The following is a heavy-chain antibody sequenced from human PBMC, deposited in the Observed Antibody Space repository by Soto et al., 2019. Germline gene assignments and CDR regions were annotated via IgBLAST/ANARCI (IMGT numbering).Heavy chain of an antibody. CDR1: GGSIRSGGYY. J-gene: IGHJ4*02. Sequence: QVQLQESGPGLVKPSQTLSLTCTVSGGSIRSGGYYWSWIRQHPGKGLDWIGSIYYSGSTYYNPALKSRVTISVDTSKNQFSLKLSSVTAADTAVYYCAIRNGSGSYYVDYWGQGTLVTVSS. V-gene: IGHV4-31*03. CDR2: IYYSGST. D-gene: IGHD3-10*01. CDR3: AIRNGSGSYYVDY.